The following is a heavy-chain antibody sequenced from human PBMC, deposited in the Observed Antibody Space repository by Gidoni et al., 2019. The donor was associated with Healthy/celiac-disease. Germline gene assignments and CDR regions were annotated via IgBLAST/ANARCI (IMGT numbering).Heavy chain of an antibody. CDR2: IYYSGST. J-gene: IGHJ3*02. V-gene: IGHV4-31*03. Sequence: QVQLQESGTGLVKPSQTLSLTCTVSGGSISSGGYYWSWIRQHQGNGLEWIGYIYYSGSTYYKPSLKSRVTISVDTSKNQFSLKLSSVTAADTAVYYCARDPTSIFERYYDRSGYRRPIWGQGTMVTVSS. CDR3: ARDPTSIFERYYDRSGYRRPI. D-gene: IGHD3-22*01. CDR1: GGSISSGGYY.